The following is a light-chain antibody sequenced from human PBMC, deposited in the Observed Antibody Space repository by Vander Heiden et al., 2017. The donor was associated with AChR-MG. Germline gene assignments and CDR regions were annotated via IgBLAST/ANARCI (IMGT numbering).Light chain of an antibody. CDR1: QGISSY. J-gene: IGKJ4*01. Sequence: IQLTQSPSSLSASVGDRVTITCRTSQGISSYLAWYQQKPGKAPKLLIYAASTWQSGVPSRFSASGSGTDFTLTISSLQPEDFANYYWRQLNSDRGFGARTKVEIK. CDR3: RQLNSDRG. CDR2: AAS. V-gene: IGKV1-9*01.